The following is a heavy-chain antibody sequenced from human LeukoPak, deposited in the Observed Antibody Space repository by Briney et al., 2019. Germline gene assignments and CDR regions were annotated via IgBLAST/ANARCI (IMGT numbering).Heavy chain of an antibody. J-gene: IGHJ4*02. CDR1: GYTFTGYY. D-gene: IGHD1-26*01. CDR3: AGTYRGSYYWNGVDY. V-gene: IGHV1-2*04. Sequence: ASVKVSCKASGYTFTGYYMHWVRQAPGQGLEWMGWINPNSGGTNYAQKFQGWVTMTRDTSISTAYMELSSLRSEDTAVYYCAGTYRGSYYWNGVDYWGQGTLVTVSS. CDR2: INPNSGGT.